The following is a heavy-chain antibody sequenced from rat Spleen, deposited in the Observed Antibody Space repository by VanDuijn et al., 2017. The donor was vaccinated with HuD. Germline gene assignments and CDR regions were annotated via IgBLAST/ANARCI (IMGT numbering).Heavy chain of an antibody. CDR1: GFTFSDYY. CDR2: ISYDGGST. Sequence: EVQLAESGGGLVQPGRSLKLSCAASGFTFSDYYMAWVRQAPTKGLAWVASISYDGGSTYYRDSVKGRFTISRDNAKSSLYLQMDSLRSEDTATYYCTTVLPGYNYFDYWGQGVMVTVSS. V-gene: IGHV5-20*01. D-gene: IGHD1-4*01. CDR3: TTVLPGYNYFDY. J-gene: IGHJ2*01.